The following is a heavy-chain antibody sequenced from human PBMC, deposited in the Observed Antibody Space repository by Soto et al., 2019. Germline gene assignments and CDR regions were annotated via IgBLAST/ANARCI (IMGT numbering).Heavy chain of an antibody. Sequence: QVQLVQSGAEVKKPGSSVKVSCKASGGTFSTYVISWVRQAPGQGLEWMGGIIPILGATNYAQKFQGRVTSTADESTSTAYMELSGLRSEDTSVYFCTRGFSTSSSGGTDYWGQGNLLTVSS. CDR1: GGTFSTYV. CDR3: TRGFSTSSSGGTDY. J-gene: IGHJ4*02. D-gene: IGHD6-6*01. CDR2: IIPILGAT. V-gene: IGHV1-69*11.